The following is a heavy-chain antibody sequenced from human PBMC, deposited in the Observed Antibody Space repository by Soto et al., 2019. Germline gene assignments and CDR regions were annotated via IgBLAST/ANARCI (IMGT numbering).Heavy chain of an antibody. CDR1: GGTFSTHV. V-gene: IGHV1-69*01. CDR3: VRGGSDNSGWYIWFDP. J-gene: IGHJ5*02. D-gene: IGHD6-19*01. Sequence: QVQLVQSGAEVKKPGSSVKVSCKTSGGTFSTHVIGWVRQAPGQGLEWMGGIVPKFGTTHYAHKFKGRVKITADESTSTAYMEVSSLTSEDTAVYYCVRGGSDNSGWYIWFDPWGQGTLVTVSS. CDR2: IVPKFGTT.